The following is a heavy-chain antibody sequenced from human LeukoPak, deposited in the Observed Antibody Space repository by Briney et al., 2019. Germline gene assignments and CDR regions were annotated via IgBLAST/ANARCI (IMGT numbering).Heavy chain of an antibody. CDR1: GVSISSGGYY. CDR3: ARRTPVGHYDY. Sequence: PSETLSLTCTVSGVSISSGGYYWSWIRQPPGKGLEGIGYIYHSGSTYYNPSLKSRVTISVDRSKNQFSLKLSSVTAADTAVYYCARRTPVGHYDYWGQGTLVTVSS. J-gene: IGHJ4*02. CDR2: IYHSGST. V-gene: IGHV4-30-2*01. D-gene: IGHD2-2*01.